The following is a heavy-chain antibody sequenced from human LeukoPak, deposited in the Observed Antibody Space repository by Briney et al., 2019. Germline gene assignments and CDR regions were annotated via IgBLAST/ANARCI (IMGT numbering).Heavy chain of an antibody. CDR2: IYYSGST. CDR3: ARGGQQVVLRNWFDP. Sequence: PSETLSLTCTVSGVSISSYHWSWIRQPPGKGLEWIGYIYYSGSTNYNPSLKSRVTISVDTSKNQFSLKLSSVTAADTAVYCARGGQQVVLRNWFDPWGQGTLVTVSS. CDR1: GVSISSYH. V-gene: IGHV4-59*01. J-gene: IGHJ5*02. D-gene: IGHD6-13*01.